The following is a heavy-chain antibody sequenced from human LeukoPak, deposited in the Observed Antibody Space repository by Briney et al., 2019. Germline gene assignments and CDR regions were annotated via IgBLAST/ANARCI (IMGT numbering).Heavy chain of an antibody. V-gene: IGHV4-39*01. J-gene: IGHJ1*01. Sequence: SETLSLTCTVSGGSISSSSYYWGWIRQPPGKGLEWIGSIYYRGSTYYNPSLKSRVTISVDTSKNQFSLKLSSVTAADTAVYYCPYGGVGSYGSGPPRYFQHWGQGTLVTVSS. D-gene: IGHD3-10*01. CDR1: GGSISSSSYY. CDR2: IYYRGST. CDR3: PYGGVGSYGSGPPRYFQH.